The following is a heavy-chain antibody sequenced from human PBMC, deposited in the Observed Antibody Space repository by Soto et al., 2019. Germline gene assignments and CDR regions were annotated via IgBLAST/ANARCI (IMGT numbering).Heavy chain of an antibody. CDR1: GFPFSSTD. V-gene: IGHV3-23*01. CDR3: AKNAGWFNT. J-gene: IGHJ5*02. Sequence: PGGSLRLSCAASGFPFSSTDMTWVRQAPGKGLEWVSTIDGSGGTTYYADSVKGRFTISRANSINTLFLQMYSLRADDTALYFCAKNAGWFNTWGQGALVTVSS. CDR2: IDGSGGTT.